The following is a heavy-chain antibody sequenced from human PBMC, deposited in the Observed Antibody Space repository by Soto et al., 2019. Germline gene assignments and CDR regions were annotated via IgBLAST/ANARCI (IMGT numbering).Heavy chain of an antibody. CDR2: ISWNSGSI. V-gene: IGHV3-9*01. CDR1: GFTFDDYA. Sequence: EVQLVESGGGLVQPGRSLRLSCAASGFTFDDYAMHWVQQAPGKGLEWVSGISWNSGSIGYADSVKGRFTISRDNAKNSLYLQMNSLRAEDTALYYCAKDNGYYYDSSGYYDYWGQGTLVTVSS. CDR3: AKDNGYYYDSSGYYDY. D-gene: IGHD3-22*01. J-gene: IGHJ4*02.